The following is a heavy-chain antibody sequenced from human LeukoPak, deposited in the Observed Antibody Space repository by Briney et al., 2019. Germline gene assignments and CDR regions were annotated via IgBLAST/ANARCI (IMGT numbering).Heavy chain of an antibody. Sequence: KPSETLSLTCTVFSGSISSTSYYWGWIRQPPGMGLEWIGSMYYSGSTYYNPSLKSRVTISVDTSKSQFSLKLSSVTAADTAVYYCAREMRSPRGGFDYWDQGTLVTVSS. CDR1: SGSISSTSYY. CDR2: MYYSGST. J-gene: IGHJ4*02. V-gene: IGHV4-39*07. D-gene: IGHD3-10*01. CDR3: AREMRSPRGGFDY.